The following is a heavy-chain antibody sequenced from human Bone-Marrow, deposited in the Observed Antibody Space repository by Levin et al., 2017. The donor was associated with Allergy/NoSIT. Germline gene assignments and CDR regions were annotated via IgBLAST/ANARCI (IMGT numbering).Heavy chain of an antibody. D-gene: IGHD3-9*01. V-gene: IGHV2-5*01. CDR3: AHRLEILSGSDDAFDI. CDR2: IDWNDNK. CDR1: GISLSTSGLG. J-gene: IGHJ3*02. Sequence: ESGPTLVKPTETLTLTCTLSGISLSTSGLGVAWIRQPPGQALEWLASIDWNDNKRYSPSVKSRLTITNDTPKKQAVRKMTDMGPVDTATYFCAHRLEILSGSDDAFDIWGQGTIVTVSS.